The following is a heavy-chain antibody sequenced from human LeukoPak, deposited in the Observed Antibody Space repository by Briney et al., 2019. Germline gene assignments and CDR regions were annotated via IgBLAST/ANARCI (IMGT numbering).Heavy chain of an antibody. CDR1: GFTFRTSA. CDR3: AKKTPGIHPFDS. Sequence: PGGSLRLSCAASGFTFRTSAFSWVRRSPGRGLEWVSTVGTDSDTYYADSLKGRFTISRDNSKNTVYLQMTGLRADDTAVYYCAKKTPGIHPFDSWGQGTLVTVSS. D-gene: IGHD6-13*01. J-gene: IGHJ4*02. CDR2: VGTDSDT. V-gene: IGHV3-23*01.